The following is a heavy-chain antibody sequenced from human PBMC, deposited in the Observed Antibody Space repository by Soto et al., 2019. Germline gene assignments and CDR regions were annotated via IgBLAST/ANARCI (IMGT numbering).Heavy chain of an antibody. CDR2: INTDGSGT. CDR3: ASPTVGGFDR. D-gene: IGHD3-16*01. V-gene: IGHV3-74*01. J-gene: IGHJ4*02. CDR1: GFTFRTYW. Sequence: EVQLVESGGGLVQPGGSLRLSCAASGFTFRTYWMHWVRQVAGKGLEWVSHINTDGSGTSYADSVKGRFTISRDNGKNTLYLQMTNLRAEDTELYHCASPTVGGFDRWGQGTLVNVSS.